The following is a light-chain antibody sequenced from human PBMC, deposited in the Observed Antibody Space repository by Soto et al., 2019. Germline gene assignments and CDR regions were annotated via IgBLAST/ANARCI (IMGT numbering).Light chain of an antibody. CDR2: EVS. J-gene: IGLJ2*01. CDR1: SSDVGGYKY. V-gene: IGLV2-14*01. Sequence: QSALTQPASVSGSPGQSITISCTGTSSDVGGYKYVSWYQQHPGKAPKLMLYEVSNRPSGVSDRFSGSKSGNTASLTISGLQAEDEADYYCATWDDSLRGVLFGGGTK. CDR3: ATWDDSLRGVL.